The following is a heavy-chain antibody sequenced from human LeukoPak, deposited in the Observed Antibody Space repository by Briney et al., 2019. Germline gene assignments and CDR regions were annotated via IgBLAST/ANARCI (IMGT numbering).Heavy chain of an antibody. V-gene: IGHV3-21*01. Sequence: PGGSLRLSCAASGFTFSSYSMNWVRQAPGKGLEWVSSISSSSSYIYYADSVKGRFTISRDNAKNSLYLQMNSLRAEDTAVYYCARDNVPAAWLDYWGQGTLVTVSS. D-gene: IGHD2-2*01. CDR1: GFTFSSYS. J-gene: IGHJ4*02. CDR2: ISSSSSYI. CDR3: ARDNVPAAWLDY.